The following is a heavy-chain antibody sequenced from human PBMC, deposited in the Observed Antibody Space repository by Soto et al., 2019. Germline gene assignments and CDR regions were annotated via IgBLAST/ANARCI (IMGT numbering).Heavy chain of an antibody. Sequence: GASVKVSCKASGYTFTSYDINWVRQATGQGFEWMGWMNPNSGNTGYAQKFQGRVTITRDTSASTAYMELSSLRSEDTAVYYCARGGSLYWYFDLWGRGTLVTSPQ. D-gene: IGHD1-26*01. CDR1: GYTFTSYD. V-gene: IGHV1-8*01. CDR2: MNPNSGNT. CDR3: ARGGSLYWYFDL. J-gene: IGHJ2*01.